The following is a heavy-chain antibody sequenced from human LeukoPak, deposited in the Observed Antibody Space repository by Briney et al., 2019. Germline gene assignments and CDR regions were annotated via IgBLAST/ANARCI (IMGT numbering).Heavy chain of an antibody. CDR1: GGSISSGDYY. J-gene: IGHJ4*02. CDR2: IYYSGST. D-gene: IGHD2-2*01. V-gene: IGHV4-30-4*01. CDR3: AREGVPAAYFDY. Sequence: SETLSLTCTVSGGSISSGDYYRSWIRQPPGKGLEWIGYIYYSGSTYYNPSLKSRVTISVDTSKNQFSLKLSSVTAADTAVYYCAREGVPAAYFDYWGRGTLVTVSS.